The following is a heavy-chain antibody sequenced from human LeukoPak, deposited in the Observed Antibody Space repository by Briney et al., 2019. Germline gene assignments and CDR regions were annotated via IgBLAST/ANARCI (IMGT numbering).Heavy chain of an antibody. V-gene: IGHV1-2*04. CDR1: GYTFTGYY. Sequence: ASVKVSCKASGYTFTGYYMHWVRQAPGQGLEWMGWINPNSGGTNYAQKFQGWVTMTRDTPISTAYMELSRLRSDDTAVYYCARERGTTGTTGGNWFDPWGQGTLVTVSS. J-gene: IGHJ5*02. D-gene: IGHD1-1*01. CDR3: ARERGTTGTTGGNWFDP. CDR2: INPNSGGT.